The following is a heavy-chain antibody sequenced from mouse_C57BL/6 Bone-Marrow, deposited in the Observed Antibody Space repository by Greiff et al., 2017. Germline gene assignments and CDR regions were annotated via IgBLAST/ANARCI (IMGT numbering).Heavy chain of an antibody. Sequence: DVKLQESGPGLVKPSQSLSLTCSVTGYSITSGYYWNWIRQFPGNKLEWMGYISYDGNNNYNPSLKNRISITRDTSKNQVFLKLNSVTTEDTATYNCALDSSSYCFDYWGQGTTLTVSS. D-gene: IGHD3-2*02. CDR1: GYSITSGYY. V-gene: IGHV3-6*01. J-gene: IGHJ2*01. CDR2: ISYDGNN. CDR3: ALDSSSYCFDY.